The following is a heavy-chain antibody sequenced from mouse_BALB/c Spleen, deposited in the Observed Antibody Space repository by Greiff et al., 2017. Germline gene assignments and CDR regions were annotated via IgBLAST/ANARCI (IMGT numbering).Heavy chain of an antibody. V-gene: IGHV3-2*02. D-gene: IGHD2-10*01. Sequence: EVMLVESGPGLVKPSQSLSLTCTVTGYSITSDYAWNWIRQFPGNKLEWMGYISYSGSTSYNPSLKSRISITRDTSKNQFFLQLNSVTTEDTATYYCARSPTTLSFDYWGQGTTLTVSS. J-gene: IGHJ2*01. CDR3: ARSPTTLSFDY. CDR2: ISYSGST. CDR1: GYSITSDYA.